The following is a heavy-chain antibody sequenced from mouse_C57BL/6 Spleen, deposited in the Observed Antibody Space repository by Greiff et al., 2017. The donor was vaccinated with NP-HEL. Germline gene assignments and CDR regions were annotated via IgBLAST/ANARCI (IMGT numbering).Heavy chain of an antibody. Sequence: VPLPPSVPSLFPPVASVKISCKSSVYTFTDYYMNWLTPSHCTSLDWIGAINPNNGGTSYNQKFKGKATLTVDKSSSTAYMELRSLTSEDSAVYYCARVWYAMDYWGQGTSVTVSS. CDR2: INPNNGGT. V-gene: IGHV1-26*01. J-gene: IGHJ4*01. CDR1: VYTFTDYY. CDR3: ARVWYAMDY.